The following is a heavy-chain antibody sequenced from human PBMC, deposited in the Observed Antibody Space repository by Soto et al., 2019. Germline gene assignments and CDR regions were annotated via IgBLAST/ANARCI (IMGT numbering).Heavy chain of an antibody. Sequence: SVKISCKASGGTFSSYAISWVRQAPGQGLEWMGGIIPIFGTANYAQKFQGRVTITADESTSTAYMELSSLRSEDTAVYYCAVAVAGIGFEHNWFDPWGQGTLVPVSP. D-gene: IGHD6-19*01. V-gene: IGHV1-69*13. J-gene: IGHJ5*02. CDR3: AVAVAGIGFEHNWFDP. CDR1: GGTFSSYA. CDR2: IIPIFGTA.